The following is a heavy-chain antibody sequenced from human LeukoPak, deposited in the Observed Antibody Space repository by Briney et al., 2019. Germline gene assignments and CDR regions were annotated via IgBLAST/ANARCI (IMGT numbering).Heavy chain of an antibody. CDR3: ARGESYRFDY. V-gene: IGHV3-30-3*01. CDR2: ISYDGSKK. J-gene: IGHJ4*02. D-gene: IGHD3-16*01. Sequence: GALRLSCAASGFTFSSYAMHWVRQAPGKGLEWVAVISYDGSKKYYADSVEGRFTISRDNSKNTLYLQMNSLRVEDTAVYYCARGESYRFDYWGQGTLVTVSS. CDR1: GFTFSSYA.